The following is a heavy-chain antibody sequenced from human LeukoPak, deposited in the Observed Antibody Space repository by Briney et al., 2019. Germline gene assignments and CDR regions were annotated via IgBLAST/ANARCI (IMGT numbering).Heavy chain of an antibody. CDR3: ARGPRGLQDAFDI. CDR2: IYHSGST. V-gene: IGHV4-30-2*01. D-gene: IGHD4-11*01. CDR1: GGSISSSGYS. Sequence: PSQTLSLTCAVSGGSISSSGYSWSWIRQPPGKGLEWIGYIYHSGSTYYNPSLKSRDTISVDRSKNQFSLKLSSVTAADTAVYYCARGPRGLQDAFDIWGQGTMVTVSS. J-gene: IGHJ3*02.